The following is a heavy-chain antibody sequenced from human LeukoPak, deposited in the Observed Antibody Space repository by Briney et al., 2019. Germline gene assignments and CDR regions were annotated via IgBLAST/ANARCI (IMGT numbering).Heavy chain of an antibody. J-gene: IGHJ4*02. V-gene: IGHV4-34*01. Sequence: SETLSLTCAVYGGSFSGYYWSWIRQPPGKGLEWIGEINHSGSTNYNPSLKSRVTISVDTSKNQFSLKLSSVTAADTAVYYCARGLDTAMVCDYWGQGTLVTVSS. CDR1: GGSFSGYY. CDR3: ARGLDTAMVCDY. CDR2: INHSGST. D-gene: IGHD5-18*01.